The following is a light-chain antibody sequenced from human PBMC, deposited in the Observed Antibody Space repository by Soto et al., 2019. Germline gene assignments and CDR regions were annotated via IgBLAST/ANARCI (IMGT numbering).Light chain of an antibody. J-gene: IGLJ2*01. CDR1: SGHSSFA. V-gene: IGLV4-69*01. CDR3: QTWGAGIVV. Sequence: QPVLTQSPSASASLGASVNLTCTLSSGHSSFAVAWHQQQPEKGPRYVMNLNSDGTHTKGDGIPDRFSGSSSGTERYLTISSLQSDDEADYYCQTWGAGIVVFGGGTKVTVL. CDR2: LNSDGTH.